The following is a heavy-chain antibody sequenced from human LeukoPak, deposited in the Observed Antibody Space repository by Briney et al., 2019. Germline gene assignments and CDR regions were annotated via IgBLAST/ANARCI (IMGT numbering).Heavy chain of an antibody. V-gene: IGHV3-23*01. Sequence: PGRTLRLSCAASGFSLSTYAMRCVREAPGKGLEYVSVISGSVVSTYNVDSVKARYTTSRDNSKKTLYLQMNSLRAEDTAVYYCASHDNSGYYLYRYLTYWGQGTLVTVSS. CDR3: ASHDNSGYYLYRYLTY. J-gene: IGHJ4*02. D-gene: IGHD3-22*01. CDR1: GFSLSTYA. CDR2: ISGSVVST.